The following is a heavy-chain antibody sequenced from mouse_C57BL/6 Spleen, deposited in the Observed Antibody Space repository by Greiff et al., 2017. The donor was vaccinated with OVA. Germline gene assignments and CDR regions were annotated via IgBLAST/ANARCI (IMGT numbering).Heavy chain of an antibody. V-gene: IGHV1-53*01. D-gene: IGHD2-12*01. Sequence: QVQLQPPGPELVQPGASVTLSCKASGYPFPIYWMHWVKPSPGQGLEWIGNINPSNGGTHYNEKFKHNSTLTVDKSSSKAYMKLISLTSEDSAVYYCSRGDSYLYYFDYWGQGTTLTVSS. J-gene: IGHJ2*01. CDR2: INPSNGGT. CDR3: SRGDSYLYYFDY. CDR1: GYPFPIYW.